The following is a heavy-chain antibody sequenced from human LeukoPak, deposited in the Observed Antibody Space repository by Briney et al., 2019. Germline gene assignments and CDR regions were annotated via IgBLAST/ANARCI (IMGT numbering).Heavy chain of an antibody. Sequence: ASVKVSCKASGYTFTGYYMHWVRQAPGQGLEWMGWINPNSGGTNYAQKFQGRVTITADESTSTAYMELSSLRSEDTAVYYCARDLGYGSGSYYNKAPDYWGQGTLVTVSS. D-gene: IGHD3-10*01. CDR1: GYTFTGYY. V-gene: IGHV1-2*02. CDR2: INPNSGGT. CDR3: ARDLGYGSGSYYNKAPDY. J-gene: IGHJ4*02.